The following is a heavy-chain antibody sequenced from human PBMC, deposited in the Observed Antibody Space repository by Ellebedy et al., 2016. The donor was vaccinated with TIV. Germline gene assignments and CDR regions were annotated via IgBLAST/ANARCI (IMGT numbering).Heavy chain of an antibody. CDR2: IDPSNSNS. CDR1: GSIFTNFW. D-gene: IGHD3-16*01. V-gene: IGHV5-10-1*01. J-gene: IGHJ6*02. Sequence: PGGSLRLSCKGSGSIFTNFWISWVRQMPGKGLEWMGRIDPSNSNSNYSPSFQGHVTISADKSISTAYLQWNNLRASDTAMYYCASLWDTVPGDSYTMDVWGQGTTVTVSS. CDR3: ASLWDTVPGDSYTMDV.